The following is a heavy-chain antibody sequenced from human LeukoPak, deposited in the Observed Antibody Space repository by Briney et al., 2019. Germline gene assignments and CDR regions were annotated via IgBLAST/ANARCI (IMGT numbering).Heavy chain of an antibody. J-gene: IGHJ6*02. V-gene: IGHV1-69*04. Sequence: EASVKVSCKASGGTFSSYAISWVRQAPGQGLEWMGRIIPILGIANYAQKFQGRVTITADKSTSTAYMELSSLRSEDTAVYYCAITRLYYGSETHRSGYYYYGMDVWGQGTTVTVSS. CDR1: GGTFSSYA. CDR3: AITRLYYGSETHRSGYYYYGMDV. D-gene: IGHD3-10*01. CDR2: IIPILGIA.